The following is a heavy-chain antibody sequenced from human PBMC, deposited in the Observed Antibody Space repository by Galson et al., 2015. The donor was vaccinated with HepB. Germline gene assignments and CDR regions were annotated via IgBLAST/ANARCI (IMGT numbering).Heavy chain of an antibody. CDR3: ARGSGWYEGDAFDI. J-gene: IGHJ3*02. D-gene: IGHD6-19*01. CDR1: GYTFTSYA. Sequence: SVKVSCKASGYTFTSYAMHWVRQAPGQRLEWMGWINAGNGNTKYSQKFQGRVTITRDTSASTAYMELSSLRSEDTAVYYCARGSGWYEGDAFDIWGQGTMVTVSS. V-gene: IGHV1-3*01. CDR2: INAGNGNT.